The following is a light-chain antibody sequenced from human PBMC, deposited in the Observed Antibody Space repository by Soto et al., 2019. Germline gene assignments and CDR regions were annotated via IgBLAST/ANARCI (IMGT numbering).Light chain of an antibody. CDR3: SSYTSDWGV. Sequence: QSVLTQPASVSGSPGQSITISCTGTSSDVGGYDFVSWYQHHPGKAPKLMIYEVSTRPSGVSNRFSGSKSGNTASLTISGLQADDEADYYCSSYTSDWGVFGTGTKLTVL. CDR2: EVS. J-gene: IGLJ1*01. CDR1: SSDVGGYDF. V-gene: IGLV2-14*01.